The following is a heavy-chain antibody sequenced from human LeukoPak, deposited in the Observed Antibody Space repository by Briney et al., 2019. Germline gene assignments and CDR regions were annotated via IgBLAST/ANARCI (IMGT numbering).Heavy chain of an antibody. Sequence: GASVKVSCKASGYTFTGYYMHWVRQAPGQGLEWMGWINPNSGGTNYAQKFQGRVTMTRDTSISTAYMELSRLRSDDTAVYYRAREDIVVVPAAISRGPPMDDYDFWSGYPNYYYYMDVWGKGTTVTVSS. CDR2: INPNSGGT. V-gene: IGHV1-2*02. D-gene: IGHD2-2*02. J-gene: IGHJ6*03. CDR3: AREDIVVVPAAISRGPPMDDYDFWSGYPNYYYYMDV. CDR1: GYTFTGYY.